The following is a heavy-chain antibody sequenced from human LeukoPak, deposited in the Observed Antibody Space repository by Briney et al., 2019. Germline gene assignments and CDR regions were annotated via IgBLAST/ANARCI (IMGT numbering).Heavy chain of an antibody. Sequence: ASVNVSCKASGYTFTSYDINWVRQATGQGLEWMGWMNPNSGNTGYAQKFQGRVTMTRNTSISTAYMELSSLRSEDTAVYYCARGLRGYSGYDLDYWGQGTLVTVSS. V-gene: IGHV1-8*01. CDR2: MNPNSGNT. CDR3: ARGLRGYSGYDLDY. D-gene: IGHD5-12*01. CDR1: GYTFTSYD. J-gene: IGHJ4*02.